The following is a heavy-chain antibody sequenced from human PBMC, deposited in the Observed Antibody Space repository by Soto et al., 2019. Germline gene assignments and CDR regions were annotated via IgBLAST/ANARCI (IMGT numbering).Heavy chain of an antibody. D-gene: IGHD4-4*01. CDR2: IYYSGST. J-gene: IGHJ6*02. Sequence: KTSGTLSLTCTVSGGSISSGDYYWSWIRQPPGKGLEWIGYIYYSGSTYYNPSLKSRVTISVDTSKNQFSLKLSSVTAADTAVYYCARGEAVTPYYYYYYSMDVWGQGTKVTVSS. CDR1: GGSISSGDYY. CDR3: ARGEAVTPYYYYYYSMDV. V-gene: IGHV4-30-4*01.